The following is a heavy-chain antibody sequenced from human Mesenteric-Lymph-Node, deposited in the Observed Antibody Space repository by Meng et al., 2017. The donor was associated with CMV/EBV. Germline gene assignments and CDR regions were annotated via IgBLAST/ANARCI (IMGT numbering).Heavy chain of an antibody. J-gene: IGHJ5*02. Sequence: CTASGYTLTADFIFWVRQAPGQGLEWMGWINSNSGTTNYAQKFQGRVTMTWDTSISAVYMDLSSLRSDDTAVYYCVSYIGSSYWFGPWGQGTLVTVSS. CDR1: GYTLTADF. D-gene: IGHD6-6*01. V-gene: IGHV1-2*02. CDR2: INSNSGTT. CDR3: VSYIGSSYWFGP.